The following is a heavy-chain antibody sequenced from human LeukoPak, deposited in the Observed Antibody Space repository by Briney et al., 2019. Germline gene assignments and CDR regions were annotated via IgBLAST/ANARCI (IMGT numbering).Heavy chain of an antibody. CDR2: MSPDSGYT. Sequence: ASVKVSCKASGYTFTSYDITWVRQATGQGLEWMGWMSPDSGYTGYAQTFQGRVTLTRNTSVSTAFMELSSLRSEDTAVYYCEIYTGYDSFWGQGTLVTVSS. D-gene: IGHD5-12*01. J-gene: IGHJ4*02. CDR1: GYTFTSYD. CDR3: EIYTGYDSF. V-gene: IGHV1-8*01.